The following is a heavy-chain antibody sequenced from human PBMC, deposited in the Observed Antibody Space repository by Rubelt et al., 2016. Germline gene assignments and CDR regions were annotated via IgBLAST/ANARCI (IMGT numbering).Heavy chain of an antibody. V-gene: IGHV3-48*04. Sequence: EVQLVESGGGLVQPGGSLRLSCAASGFTFSSYNMNWVRQAPGKGLEWVSYITSTSSKVHYADSVKGRFTISRDNAKNSLYLQMNSLRAEDTAVYYCARDHNYAFDNWGQGTLVTISS. CDR3: ARDHNYAFDN. J-gene: IGHJ4*02. CDR1: GFTFSSYN. D-gene: IGHD3-16*01. CDR2: ITSTSSKV.